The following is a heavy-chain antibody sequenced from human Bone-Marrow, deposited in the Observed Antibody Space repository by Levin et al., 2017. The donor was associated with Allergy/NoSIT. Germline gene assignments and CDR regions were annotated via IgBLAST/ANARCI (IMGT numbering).Heavy chain of an antibody. CDR3: VTQLLSEYYQH. D-gene: IGHD1-1*01. J-gene: IGHJ1*01. Sequence: GESLKISCAAAGFTFNGFTMQWIRQAPGKGLEWVALISNDGTTKYYADSVKGRFTISRDNSKNTLYLQLNSLRPEDTAVYYCVTQLLSEYYQHWGQGTLVTVSS. V-gene: IGHV3-30-3*01. CDR2: ISNDGTTK. CDR1: GFTFNGFT.